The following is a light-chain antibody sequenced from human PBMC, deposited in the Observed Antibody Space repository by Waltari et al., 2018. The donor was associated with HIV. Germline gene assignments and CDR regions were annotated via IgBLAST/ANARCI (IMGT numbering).Light chain of an antibody. J-gene: IGLJ3*02. Sequence: QSALTQPASVSGSPGQSITISCTGTRSDVGSHNLVSWYQHHPGKAPKLMISEVSKRPSGVSNRFSGSKSGTTASLTISGLQAEDEADYHCCSYAHNDPWVFGGGTRLTVL. CDR3: CSYAHNDPWV. CDR1: RSDVGSHNL. CDR2: EVS. V-gene: IGLV2-23*02.